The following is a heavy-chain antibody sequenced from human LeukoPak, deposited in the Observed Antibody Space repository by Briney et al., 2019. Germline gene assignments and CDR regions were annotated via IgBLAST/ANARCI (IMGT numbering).Heavy chain of an antibody. CDR1: GLTFSDAW. Sequence: PGGSLKLSCVLSGLTFSDAWMSWVRQAPGKGLEWVGRIRNDRITDYAAPVQGRFSISRDNSKNTFYLQMNSLRTEDTGMYFCTWMATIFTVDYWGQGTLVTVSS. J-gene: IGHJ4*02. V-gene: IGHV3-15*01. CDR2: IRNDRIT. CDR3: TWMATIFTVDY. D-gene: IGHD5-12*01.